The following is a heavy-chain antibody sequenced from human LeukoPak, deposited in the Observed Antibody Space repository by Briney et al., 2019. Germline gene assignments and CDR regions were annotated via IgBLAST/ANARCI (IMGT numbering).Heavy chain of an antibody. D-gene: IGHD2/OR15-2a*01. V-gene: IGHV4-59*08. CDR2: IYYSGST. J-gene: IGHJ4*02. CDR3: ARLIARGPFDY. CDR1: GGSISNNY. Sequence: SETLSLTCTVSGGSISNNYWSWIRQPPGKGLEWIGYIYYSGSTNYNPSLKSRVAISVDTSKNQFSLKLTSVTAADTAVYYCARLIARGPFDYWGQGTLVTVSS.